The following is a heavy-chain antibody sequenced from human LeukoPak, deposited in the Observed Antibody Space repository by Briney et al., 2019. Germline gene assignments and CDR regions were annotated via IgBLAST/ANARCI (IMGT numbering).Heavy chain of an antibody. CDR1: GGTFSSYA. CDR2: IIPIFGTA. CDR3: ARRPEDYSNCGPEAFDI. Sequence: ASVKVSCKASGGTFSSYAISWVRQAPGQGLEWMGGIIPIFGTANYAQKFQGRVTITTDESTSTAYMELSSLRSEDTAVYYCARRPEDYSNCGPEAFDIWGQGTMVTLSS. V-gene: IGHV1-69*05. D-gene: IGHD4-11*01. J-gene: IGHJ3*02.